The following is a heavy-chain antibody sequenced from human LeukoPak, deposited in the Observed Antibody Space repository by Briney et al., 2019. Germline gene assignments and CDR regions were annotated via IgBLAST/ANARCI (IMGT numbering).Heavy chain of an antibody. CDR1: GFTFSSYA. D-gene: IGHD3-10*01. CDR2: ISGSGGST. Sequence: GGSLRLSCAASGFTFSSYAISWVRQAPGKGLEWVSAISGSGGSTHYADSVKGRFTISRDNSKNTLYLQMNSLRAEDTAVYYCAKLAADYYGSGSYYPYWGQGTLVTVSS. V-gene: IGHV3-23*01. CDR3: AKLAADYYGSGSYYPY. J-gene: IGHJ4*02.